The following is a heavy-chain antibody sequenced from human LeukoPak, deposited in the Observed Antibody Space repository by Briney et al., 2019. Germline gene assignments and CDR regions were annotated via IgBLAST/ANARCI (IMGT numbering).Heavy chain of an antibody. CDR2: INWNGGST. CDR1: GFTFSSYG. Sequence: GGSLRLSCAASGFTFSSYGMSWVRQAPGKGLEWVSGINWNGGSTGYADSVKGRFTISRDNAKNSLYLQMNSLRAEDTALYYCARESRGYSYGPDAFDIWGQGTMVTVSS. J-gene: IGHJ3*02. D-gene: IGHD5-18*01. CDR3: ARESRGYSYGPDAFDI. V-gene: IGHV3-20*04.